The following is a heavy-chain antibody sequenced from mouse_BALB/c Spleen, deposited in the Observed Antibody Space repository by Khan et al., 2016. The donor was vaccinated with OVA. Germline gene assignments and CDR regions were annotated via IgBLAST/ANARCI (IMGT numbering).Heavy chain of an antibody. D-gene: IGHD2-1*01. CDR1: GFSLTSYG. CDR2: IWAGGST. CDR3: ARYYGNYGWYLDV. V-gene: IGHV2-9*02. J-gene: IGHJ1*01. Sequence: QVQLKESGPGLVAPSQSLSITCTVSGFSLTSYGVHWVRQPPGKGLEWLGVIWAGGSTNYNSALMSRLSISKDNSKSQVFLKMNSLQTDDTAMYYCARYYGNYGWYLDVWGEGTTVTVSS.